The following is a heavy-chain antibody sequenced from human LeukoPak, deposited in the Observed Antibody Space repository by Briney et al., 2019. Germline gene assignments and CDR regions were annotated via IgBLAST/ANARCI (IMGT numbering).Heavy chain of an antibody. D-gene: IGHD6-19*01. V-gene: IGHV4-38-2*02. CDR3: ARGQARLSWFDP. J-gene: IGHJ5*02. CDR2: ISHSGST. CDR1: GNSISSGYY. Sequence: PSQTLSLTCTVSGNSISSGYYWGWIRQPPGKGLKWIGSISHSGSTYYNPSLKIRVTISVDTSKNQFSLKLSSVTAAGTAVYYCARGQARLSWFDPWGQGTLVTVSS.